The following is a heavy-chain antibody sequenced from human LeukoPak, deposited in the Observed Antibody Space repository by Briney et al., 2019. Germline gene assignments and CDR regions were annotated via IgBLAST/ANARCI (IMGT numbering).Heavy chain of an antibody. CDR1: GYSISSGYY. V-gene: IGHV4-38-2*02. D-gene: IGHD6-13*01. CDR3: ARVRSSPPLGAFDF. J-gene: IGHJ3*01. Sequence: PSETLSLTCTVSGYSISSGYYWGWIRQPPGKGLEWIGTIYHSGSTYYNPSLKSRVTMSVDTSKNQFSLKLSSVTAADTAVYYCARVRSSPPLGAFDFWGQGTMVTASP. CDR2: IYHSGST.